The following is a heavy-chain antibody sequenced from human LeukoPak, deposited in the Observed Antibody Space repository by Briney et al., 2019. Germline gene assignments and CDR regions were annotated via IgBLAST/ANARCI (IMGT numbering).Heavy chain of an antibody. CDR2: INHSGST. V-gene: IGHV4-34*01. CDR3: ARGITGITAAGSE. CDR1: GGSFSGYY. D-gene: IGHD6-13*01. Sequence: SETLSLTCAVYGGSFSGYYWSWIRQPPGKGLEWIGEINHSGSTNYNPSFKSRITISVDTSKNHFSLKLSSVTAADTAVYYCARGITGITAAGSEWGQGTLVTVSS. J-gene: IGHJ4*02.